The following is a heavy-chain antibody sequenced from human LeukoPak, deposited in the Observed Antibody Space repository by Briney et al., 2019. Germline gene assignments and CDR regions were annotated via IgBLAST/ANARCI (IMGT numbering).Heavy chain of an antibody. Sequence: GGSLRLSCAASGFTVSSNHMSWVRQAPGKGLEWVSVIYSGGSTYYADSVKGRFTISRDNSKNTLYLQMNSLRAEDTAVYYCAAEYASYYFDYWGQGTLVTVVS. CDR3: AAEYASYYFDY. CDR2: IYSGGST. CDR1: GFTVSSNH. V-gene: IGHV3-66*02. J-gene: IGHJ4*02. D-gene: IGHD2-2*01.